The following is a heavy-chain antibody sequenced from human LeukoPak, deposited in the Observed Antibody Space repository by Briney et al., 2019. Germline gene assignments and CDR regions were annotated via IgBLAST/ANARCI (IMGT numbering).Heavy chain of an antibody. CDR2: IHPNSGKT. CDR3: ARGHYGGNRYFDI. J-gene: IGHJ4*02. CDR1: GYTFRSYE. Sequence: ASVTVSFTASGYTFRSYEINWVRQAPGQGLEWVGWIHPNSGKTGYAQKFQGRVTMTRDTSTETAFMELSSLKFDDTAIFYCARGHYGGNRYFDIWGQGTLVTVSS. D-gene: IGHD4-23*01. V-gene: IGHV1-8*01.